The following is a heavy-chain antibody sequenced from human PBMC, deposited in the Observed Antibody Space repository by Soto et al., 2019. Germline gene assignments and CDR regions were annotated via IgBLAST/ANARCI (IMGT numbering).Heavy chain of an antibody. V-gene: IGHV3-23*01. Sequence: PGGSLRLSCAASGFTFSNYAISWVRQTPGKGLEWVSVNSGSGDFTYYADSVKGRFTISRGNPKNTIYLQMNSLRAEDTAVYYCAKGFYGSGSYYIERAFDSWGQGTLVTVSS. D-gene: IGHD3-10*01. CDR3: AKGFYGSGSYYIERAFDS. CDR1: GFTFSNYA. CDR2: NSGSGDFT. J-gene: IGHJ4*02.